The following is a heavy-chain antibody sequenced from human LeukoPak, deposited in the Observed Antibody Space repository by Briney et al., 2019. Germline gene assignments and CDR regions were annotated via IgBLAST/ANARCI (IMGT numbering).Heavy chain of an antibody. CDR3: ARGVQVYYYDSSGYYTFDY. CDR1: GFTFSSYG. CDR2: IWYDGSNK. Sequence: PGGSLRLSCAASGFTFSSYGMHWVRQAPGKGLEWVAVIWYDGSNKYYADSVKGRFTISRDNSKNTLYLQMNSLRAEDTAVYYCARGVQVYYYDSSGYYTFDYWGQGTLVTVSS. D-gene: IGHD3-22*01. J-gene: IGHJ4*02. V-gene: IGHV3-33*01.